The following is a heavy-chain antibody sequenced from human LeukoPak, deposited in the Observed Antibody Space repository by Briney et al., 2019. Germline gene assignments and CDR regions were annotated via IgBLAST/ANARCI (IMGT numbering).Heavy chain of an antibody. CDR1: GFTFDDYG. V-gene: IGHV3-20*04. CDR2: INWTGGST. CDR3: ARAYYDSSGYLTSDY. D-gene: IGHD3-22*01. J-gene: IGHJ4*02. Sequence: GGSLRLSCAASGFTFDDYGMSWVRQAPGKGLEWVSGINWTGGSTGYADSVKGRFTISRDNAKNSLYLQMNSLRAEDTALYYCARAYYDSSGYLTSDYWGQGTLVTVSS.